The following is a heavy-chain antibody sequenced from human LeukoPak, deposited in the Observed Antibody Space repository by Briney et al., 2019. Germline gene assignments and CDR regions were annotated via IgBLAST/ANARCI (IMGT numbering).Heavy chain of an antibody. CDR1: GFTFNNYG. CDR2: ISYDGRNI. CDR3: AKDWGSTGTAPLDY. J-gene: IGHJ4*02. D-gene: IGHD1-1*01. V-gene: IGHV3-30*18. Sequence: PGGSLRLSCAASGFTFNNYGMHWVRQAPGKGLEWVAVISYDGRNIHYPDSVKGRFTISRDISTDTLWLQMDSLRTEDTAVYYCAKDWGSTGTAPLDYWGQGTLVTVSS.